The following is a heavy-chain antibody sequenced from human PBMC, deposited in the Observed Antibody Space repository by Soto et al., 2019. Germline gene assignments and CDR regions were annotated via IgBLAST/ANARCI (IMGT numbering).Heavy chain of an antibody. CDR2: IIPIFGTA. CDR3: ARSPYSSGSYYPIDY. Sequence: SVKVSCKASGGTFSSYAISWVRQAPGQGLEWMGGIIPIFGTANYAQKFQGRVTMTRDTSTSTVYMELGSLRSDDTAVYYCARSPYSSGSYYPIDYWGQGTLVTVSS. CDR1: GGTFSSYA. V-gene: IGHV1-69*05. D-gene: IGHD3-22*01. J-gene: IGHJ4*02.